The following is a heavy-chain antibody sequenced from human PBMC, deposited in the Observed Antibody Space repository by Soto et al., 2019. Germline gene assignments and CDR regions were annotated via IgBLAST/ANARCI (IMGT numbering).Heavy chain of an antibody. CDR1: GFTFSSYA. J-gene: IGHJ4*01. Sequence: DVQLLESGGGLVQPEGSLRLSCAASGFTFSSYAMGWVRQGPGKGLEWVAVVSIGGSTHYADSVRGRFTISRDNSKNALSLRMNSLTAEDTAVYFCAKRRGAGGHFDYWGPGALLTVSS. CDR3: AKRRGAGGHFDY. D-gene: IGHD2-15*01. CDR2: VSIGGST. V-gene: IGHV3-23*01.